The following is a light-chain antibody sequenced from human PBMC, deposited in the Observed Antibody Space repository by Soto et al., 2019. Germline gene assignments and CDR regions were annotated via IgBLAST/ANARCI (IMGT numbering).Light chain of an antibody. CDR2: GAS. Sequence: EMVLTQSPVTLSVSPGEGATLSCRASQSVGSSLAWYQRKPGQPPRILIFGASTRVTGVPARFSGSGSGTEFTLTITSLQSDDFAVYYCLQYNNWPEYTFGQGTKVDIK. CDR1: QSVGSS. CDR3: LQYNNWPEYT. V-gene: IGKV3-15*01. J-gene: IGKJ2*01.